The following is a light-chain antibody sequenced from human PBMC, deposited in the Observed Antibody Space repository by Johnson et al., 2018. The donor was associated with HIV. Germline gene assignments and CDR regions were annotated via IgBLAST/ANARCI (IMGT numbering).Light chain of an antibody. CDR1: SSNIENYF. V-gene: IGLV1-51*02. J-gene: IGLJ1*01. CDR3: GVWAASLSPHYV. CDR2: EDY. Sequence: QYVLTQPPSVSAAPGQRVNISCSGHSSNIENYFVSWYQQLPGAAPRLLIYEDYKRPSGIPDRFSGSKSGASATLGITGLQTGDEADYYCGVWAASLSPHYVFGTGTTITVL.